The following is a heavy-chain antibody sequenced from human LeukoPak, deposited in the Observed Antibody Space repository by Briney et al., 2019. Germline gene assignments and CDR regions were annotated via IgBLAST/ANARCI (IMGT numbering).Heavy chain of an antibody. Sequence: SETLSLTCTVSGGSISSGDHYWNWIRQPPGKGLEWIGYIYHSGSTNYNPSLKSRVTISVDTSKNQFSLKLSSVTAADTAVYYCAGRQHSPHHPIARRYCTNGVCYPISNDYWGQGTLVTVSS. J-gene: IGHJ4*02. D-gene: IGHD2-8*01. V-gene: IGHV4-30-2*01. CDR2: IYHSGST. CDR3: AGRQHSPHHPIARRYCTNGVCYPISNDY. CDR1: GGSISSGDHY.